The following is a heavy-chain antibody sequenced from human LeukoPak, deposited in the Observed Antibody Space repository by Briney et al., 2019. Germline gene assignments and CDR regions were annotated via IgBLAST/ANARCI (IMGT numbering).Heavy chain of an antibody. CDR1: GFTLSIYT. CDR2: ISATGGST. V-gene: IGHV3-23*01. D-gene: IGHD6-19*01. Sequence: PGRPLRLSCEASGFTLSIYTMHWVRQAPGKGLEWVSAISATGGSTYYEDYVKGRFPISSDKSKNTLYLQMNSLRGEDTAVYYCESAYSSGWYGPFDYWGQGTLVTVSS. CDR3: ESAYSSGWYGPFDY. J-gene: IGHJ4*02.